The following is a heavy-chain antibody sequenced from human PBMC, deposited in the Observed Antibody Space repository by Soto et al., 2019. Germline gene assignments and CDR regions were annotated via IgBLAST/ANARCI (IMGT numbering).Heavy chain of an antibody. CDR3: ASLFVSRKYGDTSFDY. CDR1: GGTFSSYA. Sequence: SVKVSCKASGGTFSSYAISWVRQAPGQGLEWMGGIIPIFDTSNYAQKFQGRVTITADKSTSTAYMELSSLRSEDTAVYYCASLFVSRKYGDTSFDYWGQGTLVTVSS. J-gene: IGHJ4*02. CDR2: IIPIFDTS. V-gene: IGHV1-69*06. D-gene: IGHD4-17*01.